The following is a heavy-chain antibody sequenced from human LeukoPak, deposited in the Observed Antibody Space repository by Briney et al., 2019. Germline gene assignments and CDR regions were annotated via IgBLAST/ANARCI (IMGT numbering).Heavy chain of an antibody. V-gene: IGHV4-61*01. CDR3: ARDGEAADY. Sequence: SDTLSLTCSVSGGSISSGSYYWSWIRQPPGKGLEWIGYIYYSGSTNYNPSLKSRVTISVDTSKNQFSLKLSSVTAADTAVYYCARDGEAADYWGQGTLVTVSS. J-gene: IGHJ4*02. CDR2: IYYSGST. CDR1: GGSISSGSYY. D-gene: IGHD6-13*01.